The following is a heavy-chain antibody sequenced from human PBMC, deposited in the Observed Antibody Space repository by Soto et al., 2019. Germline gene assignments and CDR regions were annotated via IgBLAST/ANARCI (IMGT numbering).Heavy chain of an antibody. Sequence: GESLKISCAASGFTFSSYAMSWVRQAPGKGLEWVSAISGSGGSTYYADSVKGRFTISRDNSKNTLYLQMNSLKASDTAMYYCSRYYYGMDVWGQGTTVTVSS. CDR2: ISGSGGST. CDR1: GFTFSSYA. CDR3: SRYYYGMDV. V-gene: IGHV3-23*01. D-gene: IGHD6-19*01. J-gene: IGHJ6*02.